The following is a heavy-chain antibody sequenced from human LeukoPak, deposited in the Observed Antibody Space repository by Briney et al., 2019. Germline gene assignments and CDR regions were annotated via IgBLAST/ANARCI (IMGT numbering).Heavy chain of an antibody. CDR2: ISSSSSYI. J-gene: IGHJ4*02. CDR1: GFTFSSYS. Sequence: GGSLRLSCAASGFTFSSYSMNWVRQAPGKGLEWVSSISSSSSYIYYADSVKGRFTISRDNAKNSLYLQMNSLRAEDTAVYYCARVSSPTGGYYFDYWGQGTLVTVSS. D-gene: IGHD4-17*01. V-gene: IGHV3-21*01. CDR3: ARVSSPTGGYYFDY.